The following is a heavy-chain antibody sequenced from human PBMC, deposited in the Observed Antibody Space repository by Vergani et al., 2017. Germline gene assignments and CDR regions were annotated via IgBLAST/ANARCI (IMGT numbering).Heavy chain of an antibody. CDR3: ARVLWDYDAFDI. V-gene: IGHV3-33*01. J-gene: IGHJ3*02. Sequence: VQLLESGGGVVQPGRSLRLSCAASGFTFSSYGMHWVRQAPGKGLEWVAVIWYDGSNKYYADSVKGRFTISRDNSKNTLYLQMNSLRAEDTAVYYGARVLWDYDAFDIWGQGTMVTVSS. D-gene: IGHD3/OR15-3a*01. CDR1: GFTFSSYG. CDR2: IWYDGSNK.